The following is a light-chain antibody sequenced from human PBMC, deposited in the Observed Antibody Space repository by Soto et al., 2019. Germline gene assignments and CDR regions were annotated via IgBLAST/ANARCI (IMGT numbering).Light chain of an antibody. V-gene: IGKV1-5*01. CDR1: QTISSW. J-gene: IGKJ1*01. CDR3: QQVNSYPRA. Sequence: DIQMTQSPSTLSGSVGDRVTITCRASQTISSWLAWYQQKPGKAPKLLIYAAPTLQYGVPSRFSGSGSGTEFTLTISSLQPEDFATYYCQQVNSYPRAFGQGTKVDIK. CDR2: AAP.